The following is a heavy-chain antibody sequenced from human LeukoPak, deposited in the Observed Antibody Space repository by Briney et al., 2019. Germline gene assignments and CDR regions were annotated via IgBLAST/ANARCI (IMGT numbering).Heavy chain of an antibody. CDR3: ARVVGFGELLSAPYYYYGMDV. V-gene: IGHV3-7*01. Sequence: GGSLRLSCAASGFTFSSYWMSWVRQAPGKGLEWVANIKQDGSEKYYVDSVKGRFTISRDNAKNSLYLQMNSLRAEDTAVYYCARVVGFGELLSAPYYYYGMDVWGQGTTVTVSS. CDR1: GFTFSSYW. J-gene: IGHJ6*02. CDR2: IKQDGSEK. D-gene: IGHD3-10*01.